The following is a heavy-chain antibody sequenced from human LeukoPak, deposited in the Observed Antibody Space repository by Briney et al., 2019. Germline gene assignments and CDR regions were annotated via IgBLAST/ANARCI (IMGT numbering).Heavy chain of an antibody. CDR3: AKNWLSGHDFYVLGV. CDR1: GGSISSSSYY. V-gene: IGHV4-39*07. Sequence: SETLSLTCTVPGGSISSSSYYWGWIRQPPGKGLEWIGSIYYTGSTSYNPSLKSRVTISVDTSKNQFSLMLSSVTAADTAVYYCAKNWLSGHDFYVLGVWGQGTTVTVSS. CDR2: IYYTGST. J-gene: IGHJ6*02. D-gene: IGHD2-21*02.